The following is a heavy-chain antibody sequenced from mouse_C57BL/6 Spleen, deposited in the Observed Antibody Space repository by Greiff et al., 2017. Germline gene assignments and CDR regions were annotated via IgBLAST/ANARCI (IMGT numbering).Heavy chain of an antibody. J-gene: IGHJ3*01. D-gene: IGHD2-5*01. V-gene: IGHV3-6*01. CDR2: IRYYGST. CDR1: GYSITSGYY. CDR3: ARAYYSNYWFAY. Sequence: EVKLQESGPGLVKPSPSLSLTCSVTGYSITSGYYWNWIRRFPGNKLEWMGYIRYYGSTNYNPSLKNRISITRDQSTNQFFLKLNSVTTEDTAIYYCARAYYSNYWFAYWGQGTLVTVSA.